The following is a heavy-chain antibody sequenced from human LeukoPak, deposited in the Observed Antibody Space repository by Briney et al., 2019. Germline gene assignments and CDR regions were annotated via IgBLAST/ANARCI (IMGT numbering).Heavy chain of an antibody. CDR3: ARVGTY. J-gene: IGHJ4*02. Sequence: SETLSLTCAVYGGSFSGYIWGWIRQPPGQGLEWIGEINRSGSPNYNPSLKSRVTISVDTSKNQFSLNLSSVTAADTAVYYCARVGTYWGQGTLVTVSS. V-gene: IGHV4-34*01. CDR1: GGSFSGYI. D-gene: IGHD7-27*01. CDR2: INRSGSP.